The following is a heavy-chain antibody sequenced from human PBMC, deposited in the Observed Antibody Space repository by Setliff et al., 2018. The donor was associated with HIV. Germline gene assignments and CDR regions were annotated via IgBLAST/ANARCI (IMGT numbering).Heavy chain of an antibody. J-gene: IGHJ4*02. CDR2: IYPNSGGT. CDR1: GYTFTAYY. D-gene: IGHD2-21*02. V-gene: IGHV1-2*06. CDR3: ARDIGLSN. Sequence: ASVKVSCKASGYTFTAYYIHWVRQAPGQGLEWMGRIYPNSGGTNFAQKFQGRVTMTRDTSISTAYMEMSSLRSEDTAVYYCARDIGLSNWGQGTLVTVSS.